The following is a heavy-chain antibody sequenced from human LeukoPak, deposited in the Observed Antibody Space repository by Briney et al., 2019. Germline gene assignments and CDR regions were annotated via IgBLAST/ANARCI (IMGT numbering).Heavy chain of an antibody. CDR3: ARDGSFYGSGSYYRGVYYYYGMDV. CDR1: GFTFSSYS. J-gene: IGHJ6*02. CDR2: ISSRSSYI. D-gene: IGHD3-10*01. Sequence: GGSLRLSCAASGFTFSSYSMNWVRQAPGKGLEWVSSISSRSSYIYYADSVKGRFTISRDNAKNSLYLQMNSLRAEDTAVYYCARDGSFYGSGSYYRGVYYYYGMDVWGQGTTVTGSS. V-gene: IGHV3-21*01.